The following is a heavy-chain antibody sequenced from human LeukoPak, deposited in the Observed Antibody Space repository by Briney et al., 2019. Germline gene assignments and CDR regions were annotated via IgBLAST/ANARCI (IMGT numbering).Heavy chain of an antibody. J-gene: IGHJ6*03. Sequence: PSETLSLTCTVSGGSISSSSYYWGWIRQPPGKGLEWIGSIYYSGSTYYNPSLKSRVTISVDTSKNQFSLKLSSVTAADTAVYYCARLGWLQSYYYYYMDVWGKGTTVTISS. CDR3: ARLGWLQSYYYYYMDV. V-gene: IGHV4-39*01. CDR2: IYYSGST. D-gene: IGHD5-24*01. CDR1: GGSISSSSYY.